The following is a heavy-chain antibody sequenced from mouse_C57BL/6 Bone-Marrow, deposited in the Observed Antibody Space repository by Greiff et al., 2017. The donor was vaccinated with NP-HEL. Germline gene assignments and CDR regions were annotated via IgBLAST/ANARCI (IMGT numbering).Heavy chain of an antibody. CDR1: GYTFTTYP. V-gene: IGHV1-47*01. J-gene: IGHJ4*01. Sequence: VKLQESGAELVKPGASVKMSCKASGYTFTTYPIEWMKQNHGKSLEWIGNFHPYNDDTKYNEKFKGKATLTVEKSSSTVYLELSRLTSDDSAVYYCARRGYLYYYAMDYWGQGTSVTVSS. D-gene: IGHD3-1*01. CDR3: ARRGYLYYYAMDY. CDR2: FHPYNDDT.